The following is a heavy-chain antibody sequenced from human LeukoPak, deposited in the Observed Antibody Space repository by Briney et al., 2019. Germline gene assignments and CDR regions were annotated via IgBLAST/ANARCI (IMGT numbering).Heavy chain of an antibody. V-gene: IGHV4-30-2*01. CDR3: ARAGRRSHYYYYYGMDV. CDR1: GGSISSGGYS. Sequence: SETLSLTCAVSGGSISSGGYSRSWIRQPPGQGLEWIGYIYHSGSTYYNPSLKSRVTISVDRSKNQFSLKLSSVTAADTAVYYCARAGRRSHYYYYYGMDVWGQGTTVTVSS. CDR2: IYHSGST. J-gene: IGHJ6*02.